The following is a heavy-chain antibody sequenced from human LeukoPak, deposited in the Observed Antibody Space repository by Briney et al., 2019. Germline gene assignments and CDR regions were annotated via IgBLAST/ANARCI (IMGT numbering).Heavy chain of an antibody. V-gene: IGHV3-7*01. CDR3: AKNKWNYDY. CDR1: GFTFSNYS. Sequence: GGSLRLSCAASGFTFSNYSMSWVRQAPGKGLEWVANIKQDGSEKYYVDSAKGRFTISRDNAKNSLYLQMTSLRAEDTAVYYCAKNKWNYDYWGQGTLVTVSS. D-gene: IGHD1-7*01. J-gene: IGHJ4*02. CDR2: IKQDGSEK.